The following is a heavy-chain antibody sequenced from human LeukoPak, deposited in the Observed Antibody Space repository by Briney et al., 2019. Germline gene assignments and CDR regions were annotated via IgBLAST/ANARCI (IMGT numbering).Heavy chain of an antibody. D-gene: IGHD2-15*01. CDR1: GFPLSSYS. V-gene: IGHV3-48*01. Sequence: PGGSLRLSCAASGFPLSSYSINWVRQAPGKGLEWVSYISSSGSAIYYVDSVNRRLTVSRDNAKNSLFLQMNSPRAEDTAVYYCVRVKGSYFDYWGQGALVTVSS. CDR3: VRVKGSYFDY. CDR2: ISSSGSAI. J-gene: IGHJ4*02.